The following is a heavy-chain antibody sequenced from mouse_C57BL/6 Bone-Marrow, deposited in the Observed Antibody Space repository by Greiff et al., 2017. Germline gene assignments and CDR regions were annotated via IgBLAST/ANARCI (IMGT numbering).Heavy chain of an antibody. D-gene: IGHD2-1*01. CDR1: GYTFTNYW. Sequence: VQLQQSGAELVRPGTSVKMSCKASGYTFTNYWLGWAKQRPGHGLAWIGDIYPGGGYTNYNEKFKGKATLTADKSSSTAYMQFRSLTSEDSAIEYCARYALYGNYDYWGQGTTLTVSS. V-gene: IGHV1-63*01. CDR3: ARYALYGNYDY. CDR2: IYPGGGYT. J-gene: IGHJ2*01.